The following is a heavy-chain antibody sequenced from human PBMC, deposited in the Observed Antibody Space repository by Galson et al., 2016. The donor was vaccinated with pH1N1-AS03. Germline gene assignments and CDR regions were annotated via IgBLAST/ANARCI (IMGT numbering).Heavy chain of an antibody. CDR3: ASNTYSTRWSFLLGS. D-gene: IGHD6-13*01. CDR1: GYNLTDYW. CDR2: IYPGDSDT. J-gene: IGHJ5*01. Sequence: QSGAEVKKPGESLKISYKGSGYNLTDYWIGWVRQMPGEGLEWMGIIYPGDSDTRYSPSFRGQVTISADMSINTAYLQWSSLKASDTAIYYCASNTYSTRWSFLLGSWGQGSLVTVSS. V-gene: IGHV5-51*01.